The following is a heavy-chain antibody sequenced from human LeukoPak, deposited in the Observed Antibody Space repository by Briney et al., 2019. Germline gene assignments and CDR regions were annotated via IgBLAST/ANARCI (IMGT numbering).Heavy chain of an antibody. CDR3: ARGPSGNNNLWMDY. Sequence: PGGSLRLSCAASGSTVSSYEMNWVRQAPGKGLEWISYISSSGSTIYYADSVKGRFTISRDNAKNSVYLQMNSLRAEDTAVYYCARGPSGNNNLWMDYWGQGTLVGVSS. V-gene: IGHV3-48*03. CDR1: GSTVSSYE. D-gene: IGHD3-10*01. CDR2: ISSSGSTI. J-gene: IGHJ4*02.